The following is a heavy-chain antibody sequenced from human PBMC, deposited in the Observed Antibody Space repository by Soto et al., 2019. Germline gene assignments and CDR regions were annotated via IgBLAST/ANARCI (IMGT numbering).Heavy chain of an antibody. CDR1: GVTVSSDACY. V-gene: IGHV4-31*03. D-gene: IGHD3-16*02. Sequence: SETLSLTCTVSGVTVSSDACYWSWVRQHPGRGLEWIGNIYHTGSTYYSPSLKSRVVISLDTSKNQFSLRLTSVTAADTAVYFCARYRFSGTRWSKFDYWGQGTLVTVSS. J-gene: IGHJ4*02. CDR2: IYHTGST. CDR3: ARYRFSGTRWSKFDY.